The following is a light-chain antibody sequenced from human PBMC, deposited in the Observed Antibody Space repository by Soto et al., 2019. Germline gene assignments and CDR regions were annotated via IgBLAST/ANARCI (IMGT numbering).Light chain of an antibody. CDR3: QQYKDWPTR. CDR2: GAS. Sequence: EIVMTQSPATLSVSPRQRASLSCRASQSVGTTVAWYHQKPGQAPRLLVYGASTRATGIPARFSGSGAGTDFTLTITSLQSEDFGVYFCQQYKDWPTRFGQGTKVDNK. J-gene: IGKJ1*01. V-gene: IGKV3-15*01. CDR1: QSVGTT.